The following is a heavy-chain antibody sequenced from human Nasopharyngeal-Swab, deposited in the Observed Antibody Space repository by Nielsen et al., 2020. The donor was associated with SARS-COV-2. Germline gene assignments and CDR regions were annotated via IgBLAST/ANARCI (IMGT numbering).Heavy chain of an antibody. D-gene: IGHD2-8*01. Sequence: GESLKISCAASGFTFSSYSMNWVRQAPGKGLEWVSSISSSSSYKYYADSVKGRFTISRDNAKNSLSLQMNSLRAEDTAVYYCARASAGTYGGDYNDYWGQGTLVTVSS. J-gene: IGHJ4*02. CDR2: ISSSSSYK. CDR1: GFTFSSYS. CDR3: ARASAGTYGGDYNDY. V-gene: IGHV3-21*01.